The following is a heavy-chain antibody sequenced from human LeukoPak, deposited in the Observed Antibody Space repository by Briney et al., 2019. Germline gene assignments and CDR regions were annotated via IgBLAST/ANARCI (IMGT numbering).Heavy chain of an antibody. CDR1: GYSLNAYY. V-gene: IGHV1-2*02. J-gene: IGHJ4*02. Sequence: ASVKVSCKASGYSLNAYYMHWVRQAPGQGLEWMGGIHPNSGGTNYPQKFQGRVTMTRDTSISTAYMELSRLRSDDTAVYYCARPPIWQQLVPPDFDYWGQGTLVTVSS. CDR2: IHPNSGGT. CDR3: ARPPIWQQLVPPDFDY. D-gene: IGHD6-13*01.